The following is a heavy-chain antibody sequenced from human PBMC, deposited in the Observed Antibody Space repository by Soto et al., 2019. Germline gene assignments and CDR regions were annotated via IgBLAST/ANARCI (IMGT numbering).Heavy chain of an antibody. CDR2: ISGSGGST. CDR1: GFTFSSYA. D-gene: IGHD6-6*01. CDR3: AKGLGSLEENSSSSIDY. Sequence: PGGSLRLSCAASGFTFSSYAMSWVRQAPGKGLEWVSAISGSGGSTYYADSVKGRFTISRDNSKNTLYLQMNSLRAEDTAVYYCAKGLGSLEENSSSSIDYWGQGTLVTVSS. V-gene: IGHV3-23*01. J-gene: IGHJ4*02.